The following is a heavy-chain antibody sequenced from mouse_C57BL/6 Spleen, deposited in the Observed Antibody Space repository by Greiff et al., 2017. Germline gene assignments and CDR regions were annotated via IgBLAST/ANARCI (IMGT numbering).Heavy chain of an antibody. CDR2: ISAGGSYT. Sequence: EVKLVESGGGLVKPGGSLKLSCAASGFTFSSYAMSWVRQTPEKRLEWVATISAGGSYTYYPDNVKGRFTISRDNAKNNLYLQMSHLKSEDTAMYYCARDKSPYWYFDVWGTGTTVTVSS. V-gene: IGHV5-4*01. CDR1: GFTFSSYA. J-gene: IGHJ1*03. CDR3: ARDKSPYWYFDV.